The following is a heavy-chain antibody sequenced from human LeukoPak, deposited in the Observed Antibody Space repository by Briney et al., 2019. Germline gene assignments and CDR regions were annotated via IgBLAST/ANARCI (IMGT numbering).Heavy chain of an antibody. Sequence: GGSLRLSCAASGFTFSSYWMSWVRRAPGKGLEWVANINQDGSNKQYVDSVKGRFTISRDNAKNSLYLQMNSLRAEDTAVYYCARFSRGTNSGSWGQGTLVTVSS. D-gene: IGHD1-26*01. CDR1: GFTFSSYW. J-gene: IGHJ5*02. V-gene: IGHV3-7*01. CDR3: ARFSRGTNSGS. CDR2: INQDGSNK.